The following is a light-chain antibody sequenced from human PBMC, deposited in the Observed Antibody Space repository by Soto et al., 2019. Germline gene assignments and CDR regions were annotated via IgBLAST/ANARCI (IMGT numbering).Light chain of an antibody. CDR2: TNN. V-gene: IGLV1-40*01. CDR1: NSNLGAAYD. J-gene: IGLJ2*01. CDR3: QSYDNSLSAVV. Sequence: QSVLTQPPSVSGAPGQRITISCVGSNSNLGAAYDVHWYQHLPGAAPKLLIYTNNNRPSGVPERFSASKSGASASLTITGLQAEDEADYYCQSYDNSLSAVVFGGGTKVTVL.